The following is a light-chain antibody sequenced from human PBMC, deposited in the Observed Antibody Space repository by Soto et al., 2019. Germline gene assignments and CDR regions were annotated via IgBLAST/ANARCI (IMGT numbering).Light chain of an antibody. Sequence: DIQMTQSPSSLSASVGDRVSITCRASQSISSFLNWYQQKPGKAPKLLIYTASNLHSGVPSRFSGSESGTDFTLTITSLQPEDFAKYYCQQSYSTPITFGQGTRLEIK. V-gene: IGKV1-39*01. CDR3: QQSYSTPIT. CDR2: TAS. J-gene: IGKJ5*01. CDR1: QSISSF.